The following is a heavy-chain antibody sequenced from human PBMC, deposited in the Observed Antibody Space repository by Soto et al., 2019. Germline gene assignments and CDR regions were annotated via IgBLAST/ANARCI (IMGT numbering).Heavy chain of an antibody. CDR1: GGSISSGGYS. CDR2: IYHSGST. Sequence: PSETLSLTCAVSGGSISSGGYSWSWIRQPPGKGLECIGYIYHSGSTYYNPSLKSRVTISVDRSNNQFSLNVRSGTATDTAVYYCARFRGSYNDRFFDYGSQGTRVPVSS. CDR3: ARFRGSYNDRFFDY. J-gene: IGHJ4*02. V-gene: IGHV4-30-2*01. D-gene: IGHD1-26*01.